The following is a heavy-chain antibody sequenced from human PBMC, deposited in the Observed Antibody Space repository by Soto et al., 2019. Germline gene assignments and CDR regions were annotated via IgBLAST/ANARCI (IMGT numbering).Heavy chain of an antibody. V-gene: IGHV4-39*02. J-gene: IGHJ6*02. CDR2: IYYSGST. Sequence: SETLSLTCTVSGGSISSSSYYWGWIRQPPGKGLEWIGSIYYSGSTYYNPSLKSRVTISVDTSKNQFSLKLSSVTAADTAVYYCARERAYYDILTGYYYYYGMDVWGQGTTVTVSS. D-gene: IGHD3-9*01. CDR3: ARERAYYDILTGYYYYYGMDV. CDR1: GGSISSSSYY.